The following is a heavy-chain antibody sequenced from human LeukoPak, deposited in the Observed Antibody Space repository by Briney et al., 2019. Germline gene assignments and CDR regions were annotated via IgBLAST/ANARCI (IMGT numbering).Heavy chain of an antibody. J-gene: IGHJ4*02. CDR1: GFTFSSYA. CDR2: ISYDGSNK. V-gene: IGHV3-30*04. CDR3: ARASGAAAGVGY. Sequence: GGSLRLSCAASGFTFSSYAMHWVRQAPGKGLEWVAVISYDGSNKYYADSVKGRFTISRDNSKNTLYLQMNSPRAEDTAVYYCARASGAAAGVGYWGQGTLVTVSS. D-gene: IGHD6-13*01.